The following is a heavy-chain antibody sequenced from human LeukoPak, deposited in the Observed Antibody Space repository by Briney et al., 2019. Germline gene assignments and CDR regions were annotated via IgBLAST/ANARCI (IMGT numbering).Heavy chain of an antibody. CDR1: GGSISSYY. CDR3: ARVPYYYGMDV. J-gene: IGHJ6*02. Sequence: SETLSLSCTVSGGSISSYYWSWIRQPPGKGLEWIGYIYYSGSTNYNPSLKSRVTISVDTSKNQFSLKLSSVTAADTAVYYCARVPYYYGMDVWGQGTTVTVSS. CDR2: IYYSGST. V-gene: IGHV4-59*01.